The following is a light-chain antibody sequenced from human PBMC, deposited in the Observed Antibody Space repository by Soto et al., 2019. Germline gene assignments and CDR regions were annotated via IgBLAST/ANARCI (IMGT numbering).Light chain of an antibody. Sequence: DIQMTQSPSSVSASVGDAVTITCRASQNINSWLAWYQQKPGKAPKLLIYAASSLQSGLPSRFSGSGFGTEFTLTISSLQPEDFATYYCQQAYNFPRTFGQGTKLEIK. CDR1: QNINSW. J-gene: IGKJ2*01. CDR2: AAS. CDR3: QQAYNFPRT. V-gene: IGKV1-12*01.